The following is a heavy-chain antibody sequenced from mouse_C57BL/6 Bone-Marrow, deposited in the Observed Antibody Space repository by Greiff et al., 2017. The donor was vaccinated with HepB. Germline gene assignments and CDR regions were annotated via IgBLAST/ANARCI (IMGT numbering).Heavy chain of an antibody. Sequence: EVKLVESGGGLVKPGGSLKLSCAASGFTFSDYGMHWVRQAPEKGLEWVAYISSGSSTIYYADTVKGRFTISRDNAKNTLFLQMTSLRSEDTAMYYCARRSTMRYFDVWGTGTTVTVSS. D-gene: IGHD2-4*01. CDR3: ARRSTMRYFDV. V-gene: IGHV5-17*01. CDR1: GFTFSDYG. J-gene: IGHJ1*03. CDR2: ISSGSSTI.